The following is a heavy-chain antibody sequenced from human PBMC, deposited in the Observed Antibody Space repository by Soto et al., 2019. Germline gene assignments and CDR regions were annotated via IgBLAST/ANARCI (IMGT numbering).Heavy chain of an antibody. J-gene: IGHJ6*02. V-gene: IGHV4-4*02. CDR3: ARDPFVVVPAASYYYYYGMDV. CDR2: IYHSGST. Sequence: SETLSLTCAVSGGSISSSNWWSWVRQPPGKGLEWIGEIYHSGSTNYNPSLKSRVTISVDKSKNQFSLKLSSVTAADTAVYYCARDPFVVVPAASYYYYYGMDVWGQGTAVTVSS. CDR1: GGSISSSNW. D-gene: IGHD2-2*01.